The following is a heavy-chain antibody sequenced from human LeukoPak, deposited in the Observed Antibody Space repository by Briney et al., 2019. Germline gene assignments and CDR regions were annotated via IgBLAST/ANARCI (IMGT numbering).Heavy chain of an antibody. V-gene: IGHV3-23*01. Sequence: GESLRLSCAASGFTFSSYAMSWVRQALGKGLEWVSAISGSGGSTYYADSVKGRFTISRDNSKNTVYLQMNSLRAEDTAVYYCAKSGAIVVGTRTYFEYWGQGTLVTVSS. J-gene: IGHJ4*02. CDR3: AKSGAIVVGTRTYFEY. CDR1: GFTFSSYA. D-gene: IGHD2-2*01. CDR2: ISGSGGST.